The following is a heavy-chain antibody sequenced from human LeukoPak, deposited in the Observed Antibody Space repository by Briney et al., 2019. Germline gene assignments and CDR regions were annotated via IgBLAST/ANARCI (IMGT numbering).Heavy chain of an antibody. CDR3: AKDGTYYYDSSGSHYYYYGMDV. CDR2: ISWNSGSI. D-gene: IGHD3-22*01. Sequence: GGSLRLSCAASGFTFSSYAMSWVRQAPGKGLEWVSGISWNSGSIGYADSVKGRFTISRDNAKNSLYLQMNSLRAEDTALYYCAKDGTYYYDSSGSHYYYYGMDVWGQGTTVTVSS. V-gene: IGHV3-9*01. CDR1: GFTFSSYA. J-gene: IGHJ6*02.